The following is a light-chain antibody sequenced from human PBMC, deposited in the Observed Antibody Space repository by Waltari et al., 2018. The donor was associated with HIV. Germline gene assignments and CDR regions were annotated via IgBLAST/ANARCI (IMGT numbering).Light chain of an antibody. CDR2: NVN. V-gene: IGLV2-11*01. Sequence: QSALTQPHSVSGSPGQSLTISCTGTSSYVDTFVSWYQQHPGKAPQVLIYNVNNRPSGVPDRFSGSKSGNTAFLTISGLQADDEAEYHCCSHAGNFIFAFGTGTKVTVL. CDR1: SSYVDTF. J-gene: IGLJ1*01. CDR3: CSHAGNFIFA.